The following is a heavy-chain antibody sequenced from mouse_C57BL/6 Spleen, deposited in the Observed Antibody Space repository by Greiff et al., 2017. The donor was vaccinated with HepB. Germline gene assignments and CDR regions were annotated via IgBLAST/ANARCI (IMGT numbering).Heavy chain of an antibody. D-gene: IGHD1-1*01. CDR2: IRNKANGYTT. CDR3: ARFPPYYGSSYDAMDY. Sequence: EVKLVESGGGLVQPGGSLSLSCAASGFTFTDYYMSWVRQPPGKALEWLGFIRNKANGYTTEYSASVKGRFTISRDNSQSILYLQMNALRAEDSATYYWARFPPYYGSSYDAMDYWGQGTSVTVSS. J-gene: IGHJ4*01. CDR1: GFTFTDYY. V-gene: IGHV7-3*01.